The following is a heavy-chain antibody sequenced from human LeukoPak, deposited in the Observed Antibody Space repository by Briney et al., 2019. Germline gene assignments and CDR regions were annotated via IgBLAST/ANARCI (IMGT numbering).Heavy chain of an antibody. CDR3: ARKRITMVRGVINPVDY. V-gene: IGHV4-39*01. Sequence: SGTLSLTCTVSGVSIGTSSYYWGWIRQPPGKGLEWIGSIYYSGSTYYNPSLKSRVTISVDTSKNQFSLKLSSVTAADTAVYYCARKRITMVRGVINPVDYWGQGTLVTVSS. CDR1: GVSIGTSSYY. J-gene: IGHJ4*02. CDR2: IYYSGST. D-gene: IGHD3-10*01.